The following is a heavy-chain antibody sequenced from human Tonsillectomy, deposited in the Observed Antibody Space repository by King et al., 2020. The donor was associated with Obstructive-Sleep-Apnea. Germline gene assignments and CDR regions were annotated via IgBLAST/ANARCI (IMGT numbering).Heavy chain of an antibody. CDR1: GYTFTSYW. J-gene: IGHJ4*02. D-gene: IGHD3-16*02. CDR3: ARPGVSFSLTWYYFDY. V-gene: IGHV5-51*01. CDR2: IHPGDSII. Sequence: QLVQSGVEVKKPGESLKISCKGSGYTFTSYWIGWVRQVPGKGLEGIGIIHPGDSIIRDIPSFQGQVTLSADKSLNTAYLQWSSLKASDTAMYYCARPGVSFSLTWYYFDYWGQGTLVTVSS.